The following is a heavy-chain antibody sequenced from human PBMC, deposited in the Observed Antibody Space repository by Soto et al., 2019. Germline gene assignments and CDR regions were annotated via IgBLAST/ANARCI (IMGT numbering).Heavy chain of an antibody. D-gene: IGHD1-1*01. CDR1: RGSLSSGDYY. CDR2: IYYSGST. J-gene: IGHJ4*02. Sequence: SETLSLTCTVPRGSLSSGDYYCSWIRQPPRKGLEWIGYIYYSGSTYYNPSLKSRVTISVDTSKNQFSLKLSSVTAADTAVYYCARVQMSIIQSGTEYFDYSGQTTLVTLFS. CDR3: ARVQMSIIQSGTEYFDY. V-gene: IGHV4-30-4*01.